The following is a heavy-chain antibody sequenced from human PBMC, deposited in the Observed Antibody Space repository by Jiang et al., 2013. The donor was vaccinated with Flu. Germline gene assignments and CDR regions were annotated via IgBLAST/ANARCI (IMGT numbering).Heavy chain of an antibody. CDR2: MNPNSGNT. J-gene: IGHJ4*02. D-gene: IGHD3-22*01. V-gene: IGHV1-8*01. Sequence: GAEVKKPGASVKVSCKASGYTFTSYDINWVRQATGQGLEWMGWMNPNSGNTGYAQKFQGRVTMTRNTSISTAYMELSSLRSEDTAVYYCARAVNYDSSGYYYVTMYYFDYWGQGTLVTVSS. CDR3: ARAVNYDSSGYYYVTMYYFDY. CDR1: GYTFTSYD.